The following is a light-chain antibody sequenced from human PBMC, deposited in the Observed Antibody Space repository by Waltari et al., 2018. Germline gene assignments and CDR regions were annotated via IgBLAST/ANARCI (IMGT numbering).Light chain of an antibody. CDR3: AAWDDRLNGVV. V-gene: IGLV1-44*01. Sequence: QSVLTQPPSASGTPGQRVTISCSGSNSNIGSNPLNWYQQLPGTAPKLLIYTNNERPSGVPDRCSGSKSGTSASLAISGLQSEDEGDYYCAAWDDRLNGVVFGGGTKLTVL. J-gene: IGLJ2*01. CDR1: NSNIGSNP. CDR2: TNN.